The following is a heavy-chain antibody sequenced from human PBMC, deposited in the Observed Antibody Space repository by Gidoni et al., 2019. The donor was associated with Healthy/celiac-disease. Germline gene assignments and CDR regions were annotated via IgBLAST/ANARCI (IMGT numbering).Heavy chain of an antibody. D-gene: IGHD3-3*01. CDR3: AKKRGPDFWSGYHIDY. Sequence: EVQLLESGGGLVQPGGSLRLSCAASGFTFSSYAMSWVRQAPATGLEWVSAISGSGGSPYYADSVKGRFTISRDNSKNTLYLQMNSLRAEDTVVYYCAKKRGPDFWSGYHIDYWGQGTLVTVSS. CDR1: GFTFSSYA. J-gene: IGHJ4*02. CDR2: ISGSGGSP. V-gene: IGHV3-23*01.